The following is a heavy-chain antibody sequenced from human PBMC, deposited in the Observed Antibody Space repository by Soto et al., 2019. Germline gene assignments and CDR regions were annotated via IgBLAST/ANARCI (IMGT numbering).Heavy chain of an antibody. Sequence: NPSETLSLTCAVYGGSFSGYYWSWIRQPPGKGLEWIGEINHSGSTNYNPSLKSRVTISVDTSKNQFSLKLSSVTAADTAVYYCARVNTQQLSYYYYGMDVWGQGTTVTVSS. CDR1: GGSFSGYY. CDR2: INHSGST. CDR3: ARVNTQQLSYYYYGMDV. J-gene: IGHJ6*02. D-gene: IGHD6-13*01. V-gene: IGHV4-34*01.